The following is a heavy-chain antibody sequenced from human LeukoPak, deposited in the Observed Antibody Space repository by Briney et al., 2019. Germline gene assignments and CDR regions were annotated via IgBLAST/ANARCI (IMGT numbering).Heavy chain of an antibody. J-gene: IGHJ6*02. D-gene: IGHD6-13*01. CDR1: GGSISSSSYY. V-gene: IGHV4-39*01. CDR2: IYYSGST. CDR3: ARLEGSSWPYYYYYGMDV. Sequence: SETLSLTCTVSGGSISSSSYYWGWIRQPPGKGLEWIGSIYYSGSTYYNPSLKSRVTISVDTSKNQFSLKLSSVTAADTAVYYCARLEGSSWPYYYYYGMDVWGQGTTVTVSS.